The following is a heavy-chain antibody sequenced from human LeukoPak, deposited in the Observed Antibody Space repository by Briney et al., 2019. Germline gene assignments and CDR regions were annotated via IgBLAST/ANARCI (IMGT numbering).Heavy chain of an antibody. CDR2: IYYSGST. CDR1: GGSISGQY. CDR3: GRARDMAFDI. V-gene: IGHV4-59*11. D-gene: IGHD2-21*02. Sequence: PSETLSLTCTVSGGSISGQYWRWIRQPPGKGLEWIGNIYYSGSTYYNPSLKGRVTLSVDTAKNQFSLSLASVTTADTAVYYCGRARDMAFDIWGRGTMVTVSS. J-gene: IGHJ3*02.